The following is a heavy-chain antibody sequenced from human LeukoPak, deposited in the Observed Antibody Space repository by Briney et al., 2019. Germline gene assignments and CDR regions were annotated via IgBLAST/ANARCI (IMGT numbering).Heavy chain of an antibody. V-gene: IGHV3-53*01. CDR2: IYSGGGT. J-gene: IGHJ5*02. CDR1: GFXISSNY. Sequence: GGSLRLSCAASGFXISSNYISWVRQAPGKGLEWVSVIYSGGGTYYTDSVKGRFTISRDSSKNTLYLQMNSLRVEDTAVYYCARVARYNWFDPWGQGTLVTVSS. CDR3: ARVARYNWFDP.